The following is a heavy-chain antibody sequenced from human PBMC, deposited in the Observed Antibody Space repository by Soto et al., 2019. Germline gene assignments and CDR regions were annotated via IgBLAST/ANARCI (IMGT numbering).Heavy chain of an antibody. Sequence: SGPTLVNPTQTLTLTCTFSGFSLSTSGMRVSWIRQPPGKALEWLALITWDDDRYYTTSLKTRLTISKDTSKNQVVLTMTNMDPVDTATYYCARIPYGSSGYDAFDIWGQGTMVTVSS. V-gene: IGHV2-70*01. J-gene: IGHJ3*02. D-gene: IGHD3-22*01. CDR3: ARIPYGSSGYDAFDI. CDR2: ITWDDDR. CDR1: GFSLSTSGMR.